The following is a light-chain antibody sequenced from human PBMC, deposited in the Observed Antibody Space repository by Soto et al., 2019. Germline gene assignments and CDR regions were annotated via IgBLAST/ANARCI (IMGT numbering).Light chain of an antibody. Sequence: PGTLSLSPGDRATLSCRASQSVSSSDLAWYQQKPGQAPGLLIYGASTRATGIPDRFSGSGSGTDFTLTISRLEPEDFAVYYCQQYGGSPLYTFGQGTK. V-gene: IGKV3-20*01. CDR2: GAS. CDR1: QSVSSSD. CDR3: QQYGGSPLYT. J-gene: IGKJ2*01.